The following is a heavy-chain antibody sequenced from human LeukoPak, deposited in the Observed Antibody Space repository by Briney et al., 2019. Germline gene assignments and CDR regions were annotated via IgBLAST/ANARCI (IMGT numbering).Heavy chain of an antibody. Sequence: PSETLSLTCTVSGDSISSYYWSWIRQPPGKGLEWIANIHYSGTTNYNPSLKSRVTISIDTSKNQFSLRLSSVTAADTAVYYCARVVRAALDFDYWGQGTLVTVSS. D-gene: IGHD6-25*01. CDR1: GDSISSYY. J-gene: IGHJ4*02. V-gene: IGHV4-59*01. CDR2: IHYSGTT. CDR3: ARVVRAALDFDY.